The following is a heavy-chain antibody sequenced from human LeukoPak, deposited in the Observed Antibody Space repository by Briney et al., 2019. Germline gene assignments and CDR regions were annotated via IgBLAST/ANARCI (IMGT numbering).Heavy chain of an antibody. CDR3: ARVGGSYYYGMDV. CDR2: IYYSGST. Sequence: PAETLSLPCTVSGGSISSYHWLWLRQPPGKGREWIGYIYYSGSTNYTPSLKSRVAISVDTSKNQFSLKLSSVTAADTAVYYCARVGGSYYYGMDVWGQGTTVTVSS. V-gene: IGHV4-59*01. D-gene: IGHD1-26*01. CDR1: GGSISSYH. J-gene: IGHJ6*02.